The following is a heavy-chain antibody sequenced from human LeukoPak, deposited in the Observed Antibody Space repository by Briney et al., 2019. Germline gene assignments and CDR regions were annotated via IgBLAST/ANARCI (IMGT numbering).Heavy chain of an antibody. CDR2: IYYSGST. Sequence: SETLSLTCTVSGGSISSGDYYWSWIRQPPGQGLEWIGYIYYSGSTYYNPSLKSRVTISVDTSKNQFSLKLSSVTAADTAVYYCARDLGGDSSGYYSSRYFDYWGQGTLVTVPS. CDR3: ARDLGGDSSGYYSSRYFDY. V-gene: IGHV4-30-4*01. CDR1: GGSISSGDYY. D-gene: IGHD3-22*01. J-gene: IGHJ4*02.